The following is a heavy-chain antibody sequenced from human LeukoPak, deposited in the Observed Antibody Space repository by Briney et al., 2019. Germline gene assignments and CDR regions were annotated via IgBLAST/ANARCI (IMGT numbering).Heavy chain of an antibody. D-gene: IGHD6-19*01. CDR2: IYYSGST. V-gene: IGHV4-59*01. J-gene: IGHJ6*03. Sequence: SETLSLTCTVSGGSISSYYWSRIRQPPGKGLEWIGYIYYSGSTNYNPSLKSRVTISLDTSKNQFSLKLSSATAADTAVYYCARVVAVAGTYYYYYMDVWGKGTTVTVSS. CDR3: ARVVAVAGTYYYYYMDV. CDR1: GGSISSYY.